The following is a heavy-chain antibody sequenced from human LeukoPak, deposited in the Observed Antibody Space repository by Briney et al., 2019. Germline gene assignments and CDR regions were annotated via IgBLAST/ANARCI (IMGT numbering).Heavy chain of an antibody. CDR3: ARSYRMAVAPAFYI. CDR1: GYTFTGYY. V-gene: IGHV1-2*02. CDR2: INPNSGGT. Sequence: ASVKVSCKASGYTFTGYYMHWVRQAPGQGLEWMGWINPNSGGTNYAQKFQGRVTMTRDTSISTAYMELSRLRSDDTAVYYCARSYRMAVAPAFYIWGQGTMVTVSS. D-gene: IGHD6-19*01. J-gene: IGHJ3*02.